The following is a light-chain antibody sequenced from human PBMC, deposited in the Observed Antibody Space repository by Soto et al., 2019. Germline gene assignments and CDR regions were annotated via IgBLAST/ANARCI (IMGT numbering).Light chain of an antibody. CDR1: QTVSSSY. J-gene: IGKJ2*01. CDR3: QQYGPSPMYT. CDR2: GAS. V-gene: IGKV3-20*01. Sequence: EIVLTQSPGTLSLSPGERATLSCRASQTVSSSYLAWYQQKPGQAPRLLIYGASTRATGIPGRFSGSASGTEFTLTISSLEPEDFAVYYCQQYGPSPMYTFGQGTNLEIK.